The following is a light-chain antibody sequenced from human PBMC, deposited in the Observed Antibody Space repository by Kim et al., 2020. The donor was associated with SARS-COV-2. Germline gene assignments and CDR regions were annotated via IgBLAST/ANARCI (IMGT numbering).Light chain of an antibody. CDR2: KDS. Sequence: PGQTARITCSGEALPKQYAYWYQQKPGQAPGLVIYKDSERPSGIPERFSGSSSGTTVTLTISGVQAEDEADYYCQSADSSGTSWVFGGGTQLTVL. J-gene: IGLJ3*02. CDR1: ALPKQY. CDR3: QSADSSGTSWV. V-gene: IGLV3-25*03.